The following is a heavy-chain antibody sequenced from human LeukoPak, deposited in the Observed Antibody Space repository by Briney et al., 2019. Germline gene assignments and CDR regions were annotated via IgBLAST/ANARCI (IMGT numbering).Heavy chain of an antibody. J-gene: IGHJ3*02. CDR2: INPNSGGT. CDR3: AVGYYDSSGYSMGAFDI. V-gene: IGHV1-2*02. D-gene: IGHD3-22*01. CDR1: GYTFTGYY. Sequence: ASVKVSCKASGYTFTGYYMHWVRQAPGQGLEWMGWINPNSGGTNYAQKFQGRVTMTRDTSISTAHMELSRLRSDDTAVYYCAVGYYDSSGYSMGAFDIWGQGTMVTVSS.